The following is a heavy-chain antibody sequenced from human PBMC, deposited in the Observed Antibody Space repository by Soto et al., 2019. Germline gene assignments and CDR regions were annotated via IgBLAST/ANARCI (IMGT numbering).Heavy chain of an antibody. CDR3: ARVRYGGYSYYFDY. D-gene: IGHD4-17*01. CDR2: IQQDGSEK. Sequence: GGSLRLSXAVSGFMFSRFWMGWVRQAPGRGLEWVANIQQDGSEKYYVDSVKGRFTMSKDNVKNSLYLQMNSLGAEDTAVYYCARVRYGGYSYYFDYWGQGALVTVSS. V-gene: IGHV3-7*03. J-gene: IGHJ4*02. CDR1: GFMFSRFW.